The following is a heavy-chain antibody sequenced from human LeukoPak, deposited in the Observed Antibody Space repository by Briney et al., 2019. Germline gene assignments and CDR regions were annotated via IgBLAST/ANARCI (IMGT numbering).Heavy chain of an antibody. V-gene: IGHV3-30-3*01. CDR1: GFTFSSYA. CDR3: VIDGATYGGRY. J-gene: IGHJ4*02. D-gene: IGHD4/OR15-4a*01. CDR2: ISYDGSNK. Sequence: GGSLRLSCAASGFTFSSYAMHWVRQAPGKGLEWVAVISYDGSNKYYADSVKGRFTISRDNSKNTLYLQMNSLRAEDTAVYYCVIDGATYGGRYWGQGTLVTVSS.